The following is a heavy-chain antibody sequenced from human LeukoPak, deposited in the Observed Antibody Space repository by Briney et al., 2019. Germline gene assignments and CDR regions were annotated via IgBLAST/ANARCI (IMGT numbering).Heavy chain of an antibody. CDR1: GFTFSSYW. D-gene: IGHD1-26*01. CDR2: TSPDEGLK. J-gene: IGHJ4*02. Sequence: PGGSLRLSCEASGFTFSSYWMHWVRQAPGKGLEWVAVTSPDEGLKFYGDSVKGRFTISRDNSKNTMYLQMNNLREEDTAVYYCTRDPILGAPDYFDYWGQGTLVTVSS. V-gene: IGHV3-30*03. CDR3: TRDPILGAPDYFDY.